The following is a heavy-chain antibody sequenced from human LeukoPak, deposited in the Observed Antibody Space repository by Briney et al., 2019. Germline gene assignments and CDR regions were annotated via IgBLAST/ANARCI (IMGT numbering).Heavy chain of an antibody. CDR2: INWNGGST. CDR1: GFTFDDYG. CDR3: AKDPGAHYYGSGSYRRGSYFDY. J-gene: IGHJ4*02. Sequence: GGSLRLSCAASGFTFDDYGMSWVRQAPGKGLEWVSGINWNGGSTGYADSVKGRFTISRDNSKNTLYLQMNSLRDEDTAVYYCAKDPGAHYYGSGSYRRGSYFDYWGQGTLVTVSS. D-gene: IGHD3-10*01. V-gene: IGHV3-20*04.